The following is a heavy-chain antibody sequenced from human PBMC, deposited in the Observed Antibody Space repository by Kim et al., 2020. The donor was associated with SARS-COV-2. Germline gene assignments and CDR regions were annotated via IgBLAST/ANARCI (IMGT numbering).Heavy chain of an antibody. CDR1: GDSISSSSNY. D-gene: IGHD2-2*01. J-gene: IGHJ5*02. CDR3: ARLTAMYQLTYWFDP. V-gene: IGHV4-39*01. Sequence: SETLSLTCTVSGDSISSSSNYWGWIRQPPGNGLEWIGNIYYSGSTYYNPSLKSRVTISVDTSKNQFSLKLSSVTAADTAVYYCARLTAMYQLTYWFDPWGQGTLVTVSS. CDR2: IYYSGST.